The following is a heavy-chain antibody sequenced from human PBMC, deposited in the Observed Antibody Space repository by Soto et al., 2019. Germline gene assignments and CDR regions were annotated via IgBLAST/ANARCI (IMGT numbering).Heavy chain of an antibody. CDR1: GGSISSYY. D-gene: IGHD5-12*01. V-gene: IGHV4-59*01. Sequence: SETLSLTCTVSGGSISSYYWSWIRQPPGKGLEWIGYIYYSGSTNYNPSLKSRVTISVDTSKNQFSLKLSSVTAADTAVYYCARFRDGYKFDYWGQGTLVTVSS. J-gene: IGHJ4*02. CDR3: ARFRDGYKFDY. CDR2: IYYSGST.